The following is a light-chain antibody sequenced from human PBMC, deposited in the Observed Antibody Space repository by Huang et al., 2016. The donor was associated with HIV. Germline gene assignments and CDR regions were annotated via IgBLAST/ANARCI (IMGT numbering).Light chain of an antibody. V-gene: IGKV1-9*01. CDR2: AAA. J-gene: IGKJ4*01. CDR1: PGTSRY. CDR3: QQLNNYSPT. Sequence: IQLTQSPSSLSASVGDRVTIPCRASPGTSRYLAWSQQKPGKAPNLLVYAAASLQTGGPSRFRGSGSGTDCTLTISSLQPEDSATDYCQQLNNYSPTFGGGTKVEI.